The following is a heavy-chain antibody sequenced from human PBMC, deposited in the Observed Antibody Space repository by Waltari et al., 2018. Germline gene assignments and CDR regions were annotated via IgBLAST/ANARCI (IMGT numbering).Heavy chain of an antibody. CDR1: GFTVSSNY. CDR3: ARDYGDYRYAFDI. D-gene: IGHD4-17*01. Sequence: EVQLVESGGGLVQPGGSLRLSCAASGFTVSSNYMSWVRQAPGKGLEWVSVIYSCGSTYYADSVKGRFTISRDNAKNSLYLQMNSLRAEDTAVYYCARDYGDYRYAFDIWGQGTMVTVSS. V-gene: IGHV3-66*01. J-gene: IGHJ3*02. CDR2: IYSCGST.